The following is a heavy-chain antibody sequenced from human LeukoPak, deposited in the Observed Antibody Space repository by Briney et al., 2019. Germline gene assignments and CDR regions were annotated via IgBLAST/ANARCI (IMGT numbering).Heavy chain of an antibody. CDR3: ARDRSPTTRYSYGYFSGMDV. D-gene: IGHD5-18*01. V-gene: IGHV3-48*03. J-gene: IGHJ6*02. Sequence: GGSLRLSCAASGFTFSSYEMNWVRQAPGKGLEWISYISSAGTTKIYADSVKGRFTISRDNAKNSLYLQMNSLRAEDTAVYYCARDRSPTTRYSYGYFSGMDVWGQGTTVTVSS. CDR1: GFTFSSYE. CDR2: ISSAGTTK.